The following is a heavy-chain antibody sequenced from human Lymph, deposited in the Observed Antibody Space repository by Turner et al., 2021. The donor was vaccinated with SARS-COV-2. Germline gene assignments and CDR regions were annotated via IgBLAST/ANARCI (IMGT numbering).Heavy chain of an antibody. CDR2: LKYSGST. D-gene: IGHD6-19*01. CDR3: ARRRQWLVHWYFDL. J-gene: IGHJ2*01. Sequence: QLQLQESGPGLVTPSETPSLTCTVAGGSISSSSYYWGWIRQPPGKGLEWIGSLKYSGSTYDNRSLKSRVTISVDTSKTQCSLKLSSVTAADTAVYSCARRRQWLVHWYFDLWGRGTLVTVSS. CDR1: GGSISSSSYY. V-gene: IGHV4-39*01.